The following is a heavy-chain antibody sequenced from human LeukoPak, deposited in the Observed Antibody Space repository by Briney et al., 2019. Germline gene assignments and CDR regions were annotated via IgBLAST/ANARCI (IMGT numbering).Heavy chain of an antibody. CDR1: GGSISSSTYF. V-gene: IGHV4-39*01. CDR2: VYYSGTT. J-gene: IGHJ5*02. Sequence: SETLSLTCTVSGGSISSSTYFWGWIRQPPGKRLEWIGGVYYSGTTYYNPSLKSRVTISVDTSKNQFSLKLTSVTAADTAVYYCARQILYYGSGSSPDWFDPWGQGTLVTVSS. CDR3: ARQILYYGSGSSPDWFDP. D-gene: IGHD3-10*01.